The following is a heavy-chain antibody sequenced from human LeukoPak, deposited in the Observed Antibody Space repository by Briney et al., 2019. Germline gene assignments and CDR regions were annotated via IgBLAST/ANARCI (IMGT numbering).Heavy chain of an antibody. CDR3: ASPTRYCTNGVCYTDDAFDI. CDR1: GYSFTSYW. CDR2: IYPGDSDT. V-gene: IGHV5-51*01. J-gene: IGHJ3*02. Sequence: GESLKISCKGSGYSFTSYWIGWVRQMPGKGLEWMGIIYPGDSDTRYSPSFQGQVTISADKSISTAYLQWSSLKASDTAMYYCASPTRYCTNGVCYTDDAFDIWGQGTMVTVSS. D-gene: IGHD2-8*01.